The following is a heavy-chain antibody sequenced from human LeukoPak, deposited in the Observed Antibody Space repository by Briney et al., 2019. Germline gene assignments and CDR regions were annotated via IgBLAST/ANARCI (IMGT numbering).Heavy chain of an antibody. V-gene: IGHV4-61*08. Sequence: SETLSLTCTVSGGSISSGGYYWSWIRQPPGKGLEWIGYIYHSGSTYYNPSLKSRVTISVDTSKNQFSLKLSSVTAADTAVYYCARVKYSSSWWHYYFDYWGQGTLVTVSS. D-gene: IGHD6-13*01. CDR3: ARVKYSSSWWHYYFDY. J-gene: IGHJ4*02. CDR1: GGSISSGGYY. CDR2: IYHSGST.